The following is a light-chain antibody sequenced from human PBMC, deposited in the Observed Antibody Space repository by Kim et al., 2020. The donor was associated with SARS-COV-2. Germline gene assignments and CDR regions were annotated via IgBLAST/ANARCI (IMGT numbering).Light chain of an antibody. V-gene: IGLV2-11*01. CDR2: DVS. CDR1: SSDVGGYNY. Sequence: QSVTISCTGTSSDVGGYNYVSWYQQHPGNAPKLMIYDVSKRPSGVPDRFSGSKSGNTASLTISGLQAEDEADYYCCSYAGSYTFVVFGGGTQLTVL. CDR3: CSYAGSYTFVV. J-gene: IGLJ2*01.